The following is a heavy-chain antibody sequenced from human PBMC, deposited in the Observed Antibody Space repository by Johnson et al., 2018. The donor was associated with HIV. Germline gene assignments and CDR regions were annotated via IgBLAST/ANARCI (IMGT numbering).Heavy chain of an antibody. CDR1: GFTFSSYA. V-gene: IGHV3-30*04. CDR3: AKGDLDCTDDFCYVDAFDM. J-gene: IGHJ3*02. Sequence: QMQLVESGGGVVQPGRSLRLSCAASGFTFSSYAMHWVRQAPGKGLEWVAVISYDGSNKYYADSVKGRFTISRDNSKNTLYLEINSLRTEDTGVFYCAKGDLDCTDDFCYVDAFDMWGQGTMVTVSS. CDR2: ISYDGSNK. D-gene: IGHD3/OR15-3a*01.